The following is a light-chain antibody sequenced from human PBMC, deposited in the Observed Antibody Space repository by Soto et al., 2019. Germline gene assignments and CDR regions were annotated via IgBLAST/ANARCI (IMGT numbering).Light chain of an antibody. J-gene: IGLJ2*01. V-gene: IGLV2-23*01. Sequence: QSVLPQPASGSGSPGQSITISCTGTSSDVGSYNLVSWYQQHPGKAPKLMIYEGSKRPSGVSNRFSGSKSGNTASLTISGLQAEDEADYYCCSYAGSSTHVVFGGGTKVTVL. CDR3: CSYAGSSTHVV. CDR1: SSDVGSYNL. CDR2: EGS.